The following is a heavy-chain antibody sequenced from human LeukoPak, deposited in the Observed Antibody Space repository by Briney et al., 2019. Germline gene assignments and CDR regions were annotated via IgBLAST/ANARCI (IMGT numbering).Heavy chain of an antibody. Sequence: SETLSLTCTVSGGSISSYYWSWIRQPPGKGLEWIGYIYYSGGTNYNPSLKSRVTISVDTSKNQFSLKLSSVTAADTAVYFCAREGMGATTSYFDYWGQGTLVTVSS. CDR3: AREGMGATTSYFDY. CDR1: GGSISSYY. CDR2: IYYSGGT. V-gene: IGHV4-59*01. D-gene: IGHD1-26*01. J-gene: IGHJ4*02.